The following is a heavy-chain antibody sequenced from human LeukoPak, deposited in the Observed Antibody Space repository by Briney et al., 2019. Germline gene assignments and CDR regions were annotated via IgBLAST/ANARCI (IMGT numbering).Heavy chain of an antibody. Sequence: PSQTLSLTCTVSGGSISSGSYYWSWIRQPAGKGLEWIGRIYTSGSTNYNPSLKSRVTISVDTSKNQFSLKLSSVTAADTAMYYCARVALSRLPYYYDSSGSRHYYYYYYMDVWGKGTTVTISS. D-gene: IGHD3-22*01. V-gene: IGHV4-61*02. J-gene: IGHJ6*03. CDR3: ARVALSRLPYYYDSSGSRHYYYYYYMDV. CDR2: IYTSGST. CDR1: GGSISSGSYY.